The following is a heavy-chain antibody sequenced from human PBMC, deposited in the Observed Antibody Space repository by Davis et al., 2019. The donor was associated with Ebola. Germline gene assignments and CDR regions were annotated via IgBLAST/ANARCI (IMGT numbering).Heavy chain of an antibody. J-gene: IGHJ5*02. CDR3: AGDPNWESGS. CDR2: INGGGGDT. V-gene: IGHV3-23*01. D-gene: IGHD1-1*01. CDR1: GFSSSRTD. Sequence: PGGSLRLSCAASGFSSSRTDMNCFRQAPGRVPEWVSNINGGGGDTYYADSVKGRFTISRDNSKNILYLQMDSLRIEDTAKYYCAGDPNWESGSWGQGTLVSVSS.